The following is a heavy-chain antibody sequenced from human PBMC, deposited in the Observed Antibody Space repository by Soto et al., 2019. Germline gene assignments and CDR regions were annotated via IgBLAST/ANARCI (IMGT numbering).Heavy chain of an antibody. J-gene: IGHJ6*02. Sequence: ASVKVSCKASGGTFSSYTISWVRQAPGQGLEWMGRIIPILGIANYAQKFQGRVTITADKSTSTAYMELSSLRSEDTAVYYCARDLSIVVVPAAMVENYYYYGMDVWGQGTTVTVSS. D-gene: IGHD2-2*01. V-gene: IGHV1-69*04. CDR1: GGTFSSYT. CDR2: IIPILGIA. CDR3: ARDLSIVVVPAAMVENYYYYGMDV.